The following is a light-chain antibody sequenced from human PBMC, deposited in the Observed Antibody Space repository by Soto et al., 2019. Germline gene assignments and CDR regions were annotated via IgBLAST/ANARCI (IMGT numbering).Light chain of an antibody. CDR3: QPCGSAPRT. CDR2: SSS. J-gene: IGKJ1*01. V-gene: IGKV3-20*01. Sequence: LTKSAVTLSLSPGERATLSCRASQSISCTLLAWYQQKTGQAPRLLIYSSSSRATGIPDRFSGSGSGTDFTLTISRLEPEDFAPYYCQPCGSAPRTFREGTKVDIK. CDR1: QSISCTL.